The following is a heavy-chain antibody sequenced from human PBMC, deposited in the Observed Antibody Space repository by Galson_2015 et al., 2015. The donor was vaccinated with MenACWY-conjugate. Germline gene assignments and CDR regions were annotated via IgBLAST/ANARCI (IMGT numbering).Heavy chain of an antibody. J-gene: IGHJ3*02. CDR2: IRDIGNDK. CDR3: AKDAQWSFDI. D-gene: IGHD6-19*01. CDR1: GFTFSRNG. Sequence: SLRLSCAASGFTFSRNGMHWVRQSPGKGLERVAWIRDIGNDKSYADSVTGRFTISRDNSKSTVSLQMNNLRAEDTAEYYCAKDAQWSFDIWGQGTMVTVSS. V-gene: IGHV3-30*02.